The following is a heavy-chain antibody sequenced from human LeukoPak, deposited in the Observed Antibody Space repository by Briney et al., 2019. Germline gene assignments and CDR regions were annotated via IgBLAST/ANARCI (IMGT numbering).Heavy chain of an antibody. CDR3: ARSPGGASGWYNWFDP. Sequence: GRSLRLSCAASGFTFSSYAMHWVRQAPGKGLEWVAVISYDGSNKYYADSVEGRFTISRDNSKNTLYLQMNSLRDEDTAVYYCARSPGGASGWYNWFDPWGQGTLVTVSS. V-gene: IGHV3-30*04. CDR2: ISYDGSNK. D-gene: IGHD6-19*01. CDR1: GFTFSSYA. J-gene: IGHJ5*02.